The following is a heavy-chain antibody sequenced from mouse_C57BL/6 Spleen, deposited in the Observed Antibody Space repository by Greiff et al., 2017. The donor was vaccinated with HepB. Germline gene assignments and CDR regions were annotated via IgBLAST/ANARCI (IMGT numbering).Heavy chain of an antibody. V-gene: IGHV5-15*01. CDR1: GFTFSDYG. CDR2: ISNLAYSI. D-gene: IGHD2-4*01. J-gene: IGHJ3*01. CDR3: ARGDYDVGWFAY. Sequence: EVQVVESGGGLVQPGGSLKLSCAASGFTFSDYGMAWVRQAPRKGPEWVAFISNLAYSIYYADTVTGRFTISRENAKNTLYLEMSSLRSEDTAMYYCARGDYDVGWFAYWGQGTLVTVSA.